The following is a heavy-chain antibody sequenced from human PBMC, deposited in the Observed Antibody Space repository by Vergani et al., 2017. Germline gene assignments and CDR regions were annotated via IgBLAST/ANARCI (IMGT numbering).Heavy chain of an antibody. D-gene: IGHD3-22*01. V-gene: IGHV4-59*05. J-gene: IGHJ3*02. CDR2: IYYSGST. CDR1: GGSISSYY. CDR3: ARHYYDSSGHDAFDI. Sequence: QVQLQESGPGLVKPSETLSLTCTVSGGSISSYYWSWIRQPAGKGLEWIGSIYYSGSTYYNPSLKSRVTISVDTSKNQFSLKLSSVTAADTAVYYCARHYYDSSGHDAFDIWGQGTMVTVSS.